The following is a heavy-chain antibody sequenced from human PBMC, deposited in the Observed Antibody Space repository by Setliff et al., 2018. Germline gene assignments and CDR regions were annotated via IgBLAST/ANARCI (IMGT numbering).Heavy chain of an antibody. Sequence: ASVKVSCKASGYTFTGYFIHWLRQAPGQGLEWLGWINPNKDVTKYAQKFQDRILMTKDTSLNTVYMELRSLRSDDTALYYCARGNPAERYEYWGQGTLVTVSS. D-gene: IGHD5-12*01. CDR1: GYTFTGYF. CDR3: ARGNPAERYEY. V-gene: IGHV1-2*02. CDR2: INPNKDVT. J-gene: IGHJ1*01.